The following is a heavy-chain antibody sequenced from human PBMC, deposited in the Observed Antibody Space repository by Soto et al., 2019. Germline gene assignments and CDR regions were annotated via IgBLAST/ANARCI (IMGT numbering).Heavy chain of an antibody. D-gene: IGHD6-13*01. J-gene: IGHJ3*02. V-gene: IGHV6-1*01. Sequence: SQTLSLTCAISGDSVSSNSAAWNWIRQSPSRGLEWLGRTYYRSKWYNDYAVSVKSRITINPDTSKNQFSLQLNSVTPEDTAVYYCARVRHGYIAADAHDAFDIWGQGTMVTVSS. CDR3: ARVRHGYIAADAHDAFDI. CDR1: GDSVSSNSAA. CDR2: TYYRSKWYN.